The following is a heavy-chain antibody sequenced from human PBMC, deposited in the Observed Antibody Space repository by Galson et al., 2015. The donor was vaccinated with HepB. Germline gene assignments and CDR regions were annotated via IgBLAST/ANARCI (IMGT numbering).Heavy chain of an antibody. CDR3: ATSRIAVAGPHYYYYYMDV. Sequence: SVKVSCKASGGTFSSYAISWVRQAPGQGLEWMGGIIPIFGTANYAQKFQGRVTITADESTSTAYMELSSLRSEDTAVYYCATSRIAVAGPHYYYYYMDVWGKGTTVTVSS. D-gene: IGHD6-19*01. CDR1: GGTFSSYA. J-gene: IGHJ6*03. V-gene: IGHV1-69*13. CDR2: IIPIFGTA.